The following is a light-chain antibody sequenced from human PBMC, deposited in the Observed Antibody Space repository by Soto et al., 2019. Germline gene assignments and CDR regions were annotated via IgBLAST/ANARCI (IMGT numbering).Light chain of an antibody. V-gene: IGKV3-20*01. CDR3: QQYGSSPFT. Sequence: EIVMTQSPATLSVSPGEGATVSCRASQSVSSHLAWYQHKPGQAPRLLFYDASTRATGIPDRFSGSGSGTDFTLTISRLEPEDFAVYYCQQYGSSPFTFGPGTKVDIK. CDR1: QSVSSH. J-gene: IGKJ3*01. CDR2: DAS.